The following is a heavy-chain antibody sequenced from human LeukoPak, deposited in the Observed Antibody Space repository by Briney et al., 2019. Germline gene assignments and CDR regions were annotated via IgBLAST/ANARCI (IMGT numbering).Heavy chain of an antibody. J-gene: IGHJ4*02. CDR2: IKQDESEK. D-gene: IGHD4-11*01. CDR3: AREIVQDYSDYKSYFDS. CDR1: GLTFSNYW. Sequence: GGSLRLSCAASGLTFSNYWMSWVRQAPGKGLEWVANIKQDESEKNYVDSVKGRFTISRDNAKDSLYLQMNSLRAEDTAVYYCAREIVQDYSDYKSYFDSWGQGALVTVSS. V-gene: IGHV3-7*01.